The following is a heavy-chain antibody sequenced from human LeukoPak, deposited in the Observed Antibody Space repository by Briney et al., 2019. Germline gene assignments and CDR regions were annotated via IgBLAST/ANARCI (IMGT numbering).Heavy chain of an antibody. CDR1: GGTFSSFV. J-gene: IGHJ5*02. CDR3: ARDTWEPGGWFDP. D-gene: IGHD1-26*01. V-gene: IGHV1-69*04. Sequence: SVKVSCKPSGGTFSSFVINWVRQAPGHGLEWMGRVIPSLGVPGLGLANYAQKFQGRVTITADKSTSTAYMELSSLTSEDTAVYHCARDTWEPGGWFDPWGQGTPVTVSS. CDR2: VIPSLGVPGLGLA.